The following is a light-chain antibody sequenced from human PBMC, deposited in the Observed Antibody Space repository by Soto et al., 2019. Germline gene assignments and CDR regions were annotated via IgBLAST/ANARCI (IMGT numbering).Light chain of an antibody. J-gene: IGKJ1*01. CDR3: QHSYGIPTWT. CDR1: QSISTY. V-gene: IGKV1-39*01. CDR2: GAS. Sequence: DIPMTQSPSSLSASVGDRVTITCRASQSISTYLNWYQQKPGKAPKLLIYGASSLQSGVPSRFSGSGSGTDFTLTIGSLQPEDFATYYCQHSYGIPTWTFGQGTKVEIK.